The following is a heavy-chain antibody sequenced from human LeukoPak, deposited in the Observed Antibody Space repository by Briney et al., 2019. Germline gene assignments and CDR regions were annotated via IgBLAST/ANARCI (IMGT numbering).Heavy chain of an antibody. CDR2: ISVSGGST. V-gene: IGHV3-23*01. D-gene: IGHD2-15*01. J-gene: IGHJ4*02. Sequence: GGSLRLSCAASGFTFRSYATSGVPQAPGKGLEWVSAISVSGGSTYYADSVKGRFTISRDNSKNTLYLQMNRLRAEDTAVYYCARAPSDIVPLVDYWGQGTLVTVSS. CDR1: GFTFRSYA. CDR3: ARAPSDIVPLVDY.